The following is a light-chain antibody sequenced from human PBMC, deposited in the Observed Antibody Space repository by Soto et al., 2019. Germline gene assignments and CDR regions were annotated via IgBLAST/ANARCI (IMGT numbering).Light chain of an antibody. CDR2: TNN. V-gene: IGLV1-44*01. CDR1: SSNIGSYT. J-gene: IGLJ2*01. Sequence: QSVLTQPPSASGTPGQRVTISCSGSSSNIGSYTVNWYQDLPGAAPKVLIYTNNRRPSGVPDRFSGSKSGTSACLAISGLQSEDEADYYCAAWDDSLNGVVFGGGTKLTVL. CDR3: AAWDDSLNGVV.